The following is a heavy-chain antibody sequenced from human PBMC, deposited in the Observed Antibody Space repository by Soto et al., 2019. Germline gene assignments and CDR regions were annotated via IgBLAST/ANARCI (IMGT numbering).Heavy chain of an antibody. V-gene: IGHV3-23*01. Sequence: GGSLRLSCAASGFTFSSYAMSWVRQAPGKGLEWVSAISGSGGSTYYADSVKGWFTISRDNSKNTLYLQMNSLRAEDTAVYYCAKGPITIFGVVIIGAFDIWGQGTMVTVSS. D-gene: IGHD3-3*01. J-gene: IGHJ3*02. CDR3: AKGPITIFGVVIIGAFDI. CDR2: ISGSGGST. CDR1: GFTFSSYA.